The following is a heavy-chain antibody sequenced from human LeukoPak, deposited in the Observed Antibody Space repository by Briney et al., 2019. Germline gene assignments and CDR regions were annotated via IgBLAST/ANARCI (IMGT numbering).Heavy chain of an antibody. CDR1: GFSFSSYT. J-gene: IGHJ5*02. V-gene: IGHV3-21*04. D-gene: IGHD6-19*01. Sequence: PGGSLRLSCAASGFSFSSYTMNWVRQAPGKGLEWVSSITTSSYMNYADSVEGRLTISRDNAKNSLYLQMNNLRAEDTAVYYCAKSRSGWYEGPWGQGTLVTVSS. CDR3: AKSRSGWYEGP. CDR2: ITTSSYM.